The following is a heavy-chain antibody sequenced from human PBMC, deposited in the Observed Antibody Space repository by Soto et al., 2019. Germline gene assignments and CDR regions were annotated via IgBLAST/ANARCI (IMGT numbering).Heavy chain of an antibody. Sequence: VASVKVSCKASGYTNTSYAMHWVRQAPGQRLEWMGWINAGNGNTKYSQKFQGRVTITRDTSASTAYMELSSLRSEDTAVYYCARAVAVPADFDYWGQGTLVTVSS. V-gene: IGHV1-3*01. CDR1: GYTNTSYA. D-gene: IGHD6-19*01. CDR2: INAGNGNT. CDR3: ARAVAVPADFDY. J-gene: IGHJ4*02.